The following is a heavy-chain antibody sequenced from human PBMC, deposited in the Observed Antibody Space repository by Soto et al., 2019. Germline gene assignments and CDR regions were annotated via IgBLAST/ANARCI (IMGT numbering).Heavy chain of an antibody. V-gene: IGHV3-30-3*01. CDR2: ISYDGSNK. CDR1: GFNFSSYS. CDR3: AREAPGIAADYDY. Sequence: GGSLIHSYAASGFNFSSYSRHWVRQKPGKGLEWVAVISYDGSNKYYADSVKGRFTISRDNSKNTLYLQMNSLRAEDTAVYYCAREAPGIAADYDYWGQGTLVTVSS. D-gene: IGHD6-13*01. J-gene: IGHJ4*02.